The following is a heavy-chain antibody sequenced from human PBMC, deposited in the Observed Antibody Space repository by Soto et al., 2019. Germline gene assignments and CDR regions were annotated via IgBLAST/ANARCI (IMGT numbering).Heavy chain of an antibody. CDR1: VFTLRGYA. J-gene: IGHJ6*03. D-gene: IGHD6-6*01. Sequence: EVQLAESGGGLAQPGGSLRLSCAASVFTLRGYAMDWVRQAPGKGLEYVSGISSNGVGTYYANSVQGRFTISRDNSKNTVYLQMGSLRPEDMAVYYCARRARPDFYYMDVWGKGTTVTVSS. V-gene: IGHV3-64*01. CDR2: ISSNGVGT. CDR3: ARRARPDFYYMDV.